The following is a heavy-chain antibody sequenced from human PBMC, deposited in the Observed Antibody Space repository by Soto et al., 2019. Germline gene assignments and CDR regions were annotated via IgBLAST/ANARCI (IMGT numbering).Heavy chain of an antibody. V-gene: IGHV3-23*01. CDR1: GFTFSSYA. Sequence: PGVSLRLSCAASGFTFSSYAMTWVRQAPGKGLEWVSVISGSGGSTYFADSVKGRFTISRDNSKNTLYLQMSSLRAEDTALYYCAKEYDSSGYYTDYWGQGTLVNVSS. J-gene: IGHJ4*02. D-gene: IGHD3-22*01. CDR3: AKEYDSSGYYTDY. CDR2: ISGSGGST.